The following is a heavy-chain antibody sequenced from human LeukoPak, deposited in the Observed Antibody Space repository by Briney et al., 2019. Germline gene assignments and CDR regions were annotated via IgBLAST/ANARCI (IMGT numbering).Heavy chain of an antibody. CDR1: GFTFSSYA. Sequence: GGSLRLSCAASGFTFSSYAMSWVRQAPGKGLEWVSAISGSGGSTYYADSAKGRFTISRDNSKNTLYLQMNSLRAEDTAVYYCAKFLYNWNDRIDYWGQGTLVTVSS. J-gene: IGHJ4*02. V-gene: IGHV3-23*01. D-gene: IGHD1-1*01. CDR2: ISGSGGST. CDR3: AKFLYNWNDRIDY.